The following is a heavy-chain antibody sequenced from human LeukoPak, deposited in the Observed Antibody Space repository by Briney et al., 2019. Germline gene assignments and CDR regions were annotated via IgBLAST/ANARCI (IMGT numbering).Heavy chain of an antibody. V-gene: IGHV1-2*02. J-gene: IGHJ4*02. CDR2: INPNSGGT. Sequence: ASVKVSCKASGYTFTGYYMHWVRQAPGQVLEWMGWINPNSGGTNYAQKFQGRVTMTRDTSISTAYMELSRLRSDDTAVYYCARPPSPHSYQLIGYWGQGTLVTVSS. CDR3: ARPPSPHSYQLIGY. CDR1: GYTFTGYY. D-gene: IGHD2-2*01.